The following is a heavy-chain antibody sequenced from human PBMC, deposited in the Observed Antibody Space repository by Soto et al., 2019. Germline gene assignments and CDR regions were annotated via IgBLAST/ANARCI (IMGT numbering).Heavy chain of an antibody. CDR2: INPNSGGT. J-gene: IGHJ6*02. CDR1: GYTFTGYY. D-gene: IGHD1-20*01. V-gene: IGHV1-2*04. CDR3: ARGQQITATTPRVSYYYYGMDV. Sequence: GASVKVSCKASGYTFTGYYMHWVRQAPGQGLEWMGWINPNSGGTNYAQKFQGWVTMTRDTSISTAYMELSRLRSDDTAVYYCARGQQITATTPRVSYYYYGMDVWGQGTTVTVSS.